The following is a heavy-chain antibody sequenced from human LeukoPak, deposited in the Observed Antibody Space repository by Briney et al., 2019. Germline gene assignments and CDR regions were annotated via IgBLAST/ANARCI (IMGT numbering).Heavy chain of an antibody. CDR3: VGGHDLEFEF. D-gene: IGHD4-23*01. CDR2: IYAGGNA. V-gene: IGHV3-53*01. J-gene: IGHJ5*01. Sequence: RGSLRLSCAASGFSVGTNYMTWVRQAPGKGLEWVSMIYAGGNAYYRDSVKGRFTISRDSSKNTVFLHMSGLRDDDTAVYYCVGGHDLEFEFWGQGTLVIVSS. CDR1: GFSVGTNY.